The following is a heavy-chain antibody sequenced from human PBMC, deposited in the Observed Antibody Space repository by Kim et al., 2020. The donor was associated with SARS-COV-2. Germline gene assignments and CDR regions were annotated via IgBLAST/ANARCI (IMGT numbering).Heavy chain of an antibody. J-gene: IGHJ4*02. CDR1: GYTFTSYA. CDR3: ARDPPLEFGGYSGDVPWYFDY. Sequence: ASVKVSCKASGYTFTSYAMHWVRQAPGQRLEWMGWINAGNGNTKYSQKFQGRVTITRDTSASTAYMELSSLRSEDTAVYYCARDPPLEFGGYSGDVPWYFDYWGQGTLVTVSS. V-gene: IGHV1-3*01. D-gene: IGHD5-12*01. CDR2: INAGNGNT.